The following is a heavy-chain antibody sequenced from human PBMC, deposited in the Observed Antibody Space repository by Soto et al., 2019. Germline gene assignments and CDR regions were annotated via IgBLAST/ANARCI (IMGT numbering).Heavy chain of an antibody. CDR1: GYTFTSYA. CDR2: INAGNGNT. Sequence: QVQLVQSGAEEKKPGASVKVSCKASGYTFTSYAMNWVRQAPGQSLEWMGWINAGNGNTKYSHKFQGRVTITRNTSASTAYMDLSRMSSVDTAVYYCASAWVVVTAPDSWGQGTLVTVSS. J-gene: IGHJ4*02. CDR3: ASAWVVVTAPDS. D-gene: IGHD2-21*02. V-gene: IGHV1-3*05.